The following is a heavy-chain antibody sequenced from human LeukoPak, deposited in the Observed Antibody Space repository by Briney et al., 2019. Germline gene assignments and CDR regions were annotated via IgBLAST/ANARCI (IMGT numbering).Heavy chain of an antibody. CDR3: ARVVPAATTIAVADNFDY. V-gene: IGHV4-34*01. CDR1: GGSFSGYY. CDR2: INRSGST. Sequence: SETLSLTCAVYGGSFSGYYWSWIRQPPGKGLEWIGEINRSGSTNYNPSLKSRVTISVDTSKNQFSLKLSSVTAADTAVYYCARVVPAATTIAVADNFDYWGQGTLVTVSS. J-gene: IGHJ4*02. D-gene: IGHD6-19*01.